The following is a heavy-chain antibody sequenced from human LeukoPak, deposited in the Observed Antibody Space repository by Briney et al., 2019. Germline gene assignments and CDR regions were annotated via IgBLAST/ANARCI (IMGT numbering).Heavy chain of an antibody. V-gene: IGHV3-21*01. CDR3: ARGRGSSYYYYYMDV. Sequence: PGGSLRLSCAASGFTFSSYSMNWVRQAPGKGLEWVSCISSTRTYIYYADSAKGRFTISRDNAKNSLYLQMNSLRAEDTAVYYCARGRGSSYYYYYMDVWGKGTTVTVSS. CDR1: GFTFSSYS. CDR2: ISSTRTYI. D-gene: IGHD6-13*01. J-gene: IGHJ6*03.